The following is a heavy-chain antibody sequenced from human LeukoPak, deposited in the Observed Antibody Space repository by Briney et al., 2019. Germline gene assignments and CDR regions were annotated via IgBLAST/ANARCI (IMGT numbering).Heavy chain of an antibody. V-gene: IGHV3-74*01. CDR2: INSDGSST. Sequence: GGSLRLSRAASGFTFSSYWMHWVRQAPGKGLVWVSRINSDGSSTSYADSVKGRFTISRDNAKNTLYLQMNSLRAEDTAVYYCAVLVRYYYYGMDVWGQGTTVTVSS. D-gene: IGHD2-15*01. CDR1: GFTFSSYW. J-gene: IGHJ6*02. CDR3: AVLVRYYYYGMDV.